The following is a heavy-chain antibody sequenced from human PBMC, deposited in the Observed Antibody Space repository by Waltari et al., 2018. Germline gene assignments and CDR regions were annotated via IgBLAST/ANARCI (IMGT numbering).Heavy chain of an antibody. Sequence: VQLVESGGGLTKPGGSLRLSCAASGFSFKDYYMNWVRQPSGKGLDWVSRISRAGGTTWYSNSVKGRFIISRENAENSLFLQMDNLRPEDTAVYFCVRAPTWDSVGTVVGDSWGQGVLVTVSS. CDR3: VRAPTWDSVGTVVGDS. J-gene: IGHJ4*02. D-gene: IGHD1-26*01. V-gene: IGHV3-11*04. CDR1: GFSFKDYY. CDR2: ISRAGGTT.